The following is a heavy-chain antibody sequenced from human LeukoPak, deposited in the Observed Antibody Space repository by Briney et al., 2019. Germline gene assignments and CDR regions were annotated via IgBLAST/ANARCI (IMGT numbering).Heavy chain of an antibody. CDR3: ARSGGYCTNGVCLSWFDP. J-gene: IGHJ5*02. CDR1: GGTFSSYA. D-gene: IGHD2-8*01. V-gene: IGHV1-69*05. Sequence: GASVKVSCKASGGTFSSYAISWVRQAPGQGLEWMGGTIPIFGTANYAQKFQGRVTITTDESTSTAYMELSSLRSEDTAVYYCARSGGYCTNGVCLSWFDPWGQGTLVTVSS. CDR2: TIPIFGTA.